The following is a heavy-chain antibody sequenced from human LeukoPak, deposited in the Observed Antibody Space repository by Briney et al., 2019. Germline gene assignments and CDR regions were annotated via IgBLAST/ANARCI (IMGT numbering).Heavy chain of an antibody. V-gene: IGHV4-34*01. D-gene: IGHD2-2*01. CDR1: GGSFSGYY. CDR2: IDQSGTT. J-gene: IGHJ6*03. Sequence: SETLSLTCVVYGGSFSGYYWSWIRQPPGKGLEWIGEIDQSGTTNYNPSLKSRVTISIDTSKKQFSLTLTSMTAADTAVYYCARGGVVVPAAMRYYYYMDVWGKGTTVTVSS. CDR3: ARGGVVVPAAMRYYYYMDV.